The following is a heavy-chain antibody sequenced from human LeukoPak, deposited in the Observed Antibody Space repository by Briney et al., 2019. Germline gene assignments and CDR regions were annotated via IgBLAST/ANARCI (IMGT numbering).Heavy chain of an antibody. V-gene: IGHV3-30*04. D-gene: IGHD3-16*01. CDR1: GFTFSSYA. Sequence: GGSLRLSCAASGFTFSSYAMHWVRQAPGKGLEWVAVISYDGSNKNYADSVKGRFTISRDNSKNTLYLQMNSLRAEDTAVYYCAKSGGNYYYYYMDVWGKGTTVTISS. CDR2: ISYDGSNK. J-gene: IGHJ6*03. CDR3: AKSGGNYYYYYMDV.